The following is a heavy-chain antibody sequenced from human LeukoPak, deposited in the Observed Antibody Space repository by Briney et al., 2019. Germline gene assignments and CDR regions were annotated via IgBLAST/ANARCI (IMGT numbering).Heavy chain of an antibody. D-gene: IGHD6-19*01. Sequence: PGGSLRLSCAASGFTFSDYYMTWIRQAPGKGLEWVSYISTSGTTIYYADSVKGRFTISRDNAKNSLYLQMNSLRAGDTAVYYCARRSSGFKSGSLDYWGQGTLVTVSS. J-gene: IGHJ4*02. CDR3: ARRSSGFKSGSLDY. CDR1: GFTFSDYY. V-gene: IGHV3-11*01. CDR2: ISTSGTTI.